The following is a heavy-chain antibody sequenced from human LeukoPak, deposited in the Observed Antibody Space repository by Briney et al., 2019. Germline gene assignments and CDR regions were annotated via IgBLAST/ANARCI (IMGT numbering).Heavy chain of an antibody. V-gene: IGHV3-74*01. Sequence: PGGSLRLSCAASGFTFSSYWMHWVRQAPGKGLVWVSRMNSDGSSTSYADSVKGRSTISRDNAKNTLYLQMNSLRAEDTAVYYCAREEATVTISLDYWGQGTLVTVSS. CDR2: MNSDGSST. CDR3: AREEATVTISLDY. CDR1: GFTFSSYW. J-gene: IGHJ4*02. D-gene: IGHD4-17*01.